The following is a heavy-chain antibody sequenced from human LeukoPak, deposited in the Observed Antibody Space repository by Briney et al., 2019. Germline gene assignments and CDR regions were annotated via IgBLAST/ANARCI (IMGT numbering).Heavy chain of an antibody. D-gene: IGHD6-19*01. Sequence: ASVRVSCTVSGYTLSELCMHWVRQAPGKGLEWVGGFRPEDGETIYAQKFQGRVTMTEDTSTDTAYMELSSLRSEDTAVYYCATTQTSLPHQIAVAGYFDYWGQGTLVTVSS. V-gene: IGHV1-24*01. CDR2: FRPEDGET. CDR3: ATTQTSLPHQIAVAGYFDY. J-gene: IGHJ4*02. CDR1: GYTLSELC.